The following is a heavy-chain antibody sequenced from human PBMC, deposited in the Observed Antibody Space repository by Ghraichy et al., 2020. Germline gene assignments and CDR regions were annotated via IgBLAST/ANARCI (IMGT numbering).Heavy chain of an antibody. V-gene: IGHV4-34*01. D-gene: IGHD3-10*01. J-gene: IGHJ6*01. CDR1: SGSLSDDY. CDR3: ARGGRFSARLRMDV. CDR2: INNSGNT. Sequence: SKTLSLTCAVYSGSLSDDYWSWFRQPPGMGLEWIGEINNSGNTNYNPSLKRGVTISVDSFKNQFSLSLSAVTAADTGVYYCARGGRFSARLRMDVWGQGTTVTVSS.